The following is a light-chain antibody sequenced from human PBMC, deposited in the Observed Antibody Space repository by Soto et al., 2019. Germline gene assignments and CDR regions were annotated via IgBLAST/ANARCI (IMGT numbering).Light chain of an antibody. V-gene: IGKV3-20*01. CDR3: QKYGNSPPIT. CDR1: QSVYSTY. CDR2: GAS. J-gene: IGKJ4*01. Sequence: EIVLTQSPGTLSLSPGERATLSCRASQSVYSTYLAWYQQKPGQAPRLLISGASSRAPGIPDRFSGSGSGTEFTLTISRLEPEDFAVYYCQKYGNSPPITFGGGTKVEIK.